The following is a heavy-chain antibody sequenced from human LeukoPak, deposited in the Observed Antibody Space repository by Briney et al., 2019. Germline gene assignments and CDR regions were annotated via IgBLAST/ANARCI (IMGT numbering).Heavy chain of an antibody. V-gene: IGHV3-21*01. CDR3: ARGRYCTNGVCYLTALNYYYYGMDV. CDR1: GFTFSNYA. D-gene: IGHD2-8*01. CDR2: ISSSSSYI. J-gene: IGHJ6*02. Sequence: GGSLRLSCAASGFTFSNYAMNWVRQAPGKGLEWVSSISSSSSYIYYADSVKGRFTISRDNAKNSLYLQMNSLRAEDTAVYYCARGRYCTNGVCYLTALNYYYYGMDVWGQGTTVTVSS.